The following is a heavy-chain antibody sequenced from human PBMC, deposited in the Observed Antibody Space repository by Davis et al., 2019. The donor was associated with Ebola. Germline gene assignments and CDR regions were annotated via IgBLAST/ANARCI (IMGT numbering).Heavy chain of an antibody. D-gene: IGHD6-6*01. CDR2: IKQDGSEK. V-gene: IGHV3-7*01. J-gene: IGHJ4*02. CDR1: GFTFSSYW. CDR3: ARGGTRIAARHDY. Sequence: GGSLRLSCAASGFTFSSYWMSWVRQAPGKGLEWVANIKQDGSEKYYVDSVKGRFTISRDNAKNSLYLQMNSLRAEDTAVYYCARGGTRIAARHDYWGQGTLVTVSS.